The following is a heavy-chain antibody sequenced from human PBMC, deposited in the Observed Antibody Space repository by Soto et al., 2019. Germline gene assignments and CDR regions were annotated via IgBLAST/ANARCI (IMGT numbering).Heavy chain of an antibody. Sequence: QVHLVQSGAEVKKPGASVKVSCKASVYTFRSYGISLVRQAPGQGLEWMGWISANNGNTHYAQRLQGRVTLTTDTSTSTAYMEVRSLRSEDTAVYYCARKGTGAPVDYWGQGTLVTVSS. CDR2: ISANNGNT. J-gene: IGHJ4*02. D-gene: IGHD1-1*01. V-gene: IGHV1-18*01. CDR3: ARKGTGAPVDY. CDR1: VYTFRSYG.